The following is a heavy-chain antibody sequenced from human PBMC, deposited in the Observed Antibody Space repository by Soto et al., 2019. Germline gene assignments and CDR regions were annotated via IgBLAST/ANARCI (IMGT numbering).Heavy chain of an antibody. CDR3: ARGSNSNFEGPIV. J-gene: IGHJ4*02. Sequence: SETLSLTCSVSGGTIGDYWWTWIRQPPGKGLKWIVYIFYTGETKYNPSHSLWSRVTISTDTSKNQVSLTLTSVTAADTAVYYCARGSNSNFEGPIVWGQGTLVT. CDR2: IFYTGET. D-gene: IGHD4-4*01. V-gene: IGHV4-59*13. CDR1: GGTIGDYW.